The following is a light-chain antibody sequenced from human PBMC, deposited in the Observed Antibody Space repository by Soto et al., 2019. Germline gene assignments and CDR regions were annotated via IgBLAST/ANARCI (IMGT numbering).Light chain of an antibody. Sequence: EIVLTQSPATLSLSPGERATLSCRASQSVSTSLAWYQQKPGQPPRLLIYDASKRATGIPARFSGSGSGTDVALTISSLEAEDFDVYYCQHRSNWPLTFGGGTKVEMK. CDR1: QSVSTS. CDR2: DAS. J-gene: IGKJ4*01. V-gene: IGKV3-11*01. CDR3: QHRSNWPLT.